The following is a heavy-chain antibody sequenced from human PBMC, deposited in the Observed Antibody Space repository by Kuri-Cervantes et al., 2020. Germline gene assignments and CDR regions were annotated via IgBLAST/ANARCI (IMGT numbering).Heavy chain of an antibody. Sequence: ESLKISCAVYGGSFSGYYWSWIRQPPGKGLEWIGEINHSGSTNYNPSLKSRVTISVDTSKNQFSLKLSSVTAADTAVYYCARIDYGGNGFDYWGQGTLVTVSS. J-gene: IGHJ4*02. CDR2: INHSGST. D-gene: IGHD4-23*01. CDR3: ARIDYGGNGFDY. V-gene: IGHV4-34*01. CDR1: GGSFSGYY.